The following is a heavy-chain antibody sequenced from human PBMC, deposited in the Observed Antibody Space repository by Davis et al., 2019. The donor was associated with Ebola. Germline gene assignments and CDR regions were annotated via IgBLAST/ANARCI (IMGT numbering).Heavy chain of an antibody. V-gene: IGHV3-53*01. Sequence: PGGSLRLSCAASGFTVSSNYMSWVRLAPGKGLEWVSVIYSGVTTNYADSVKGRFTISRDHSKNTLYLQMNSLRADDTAGYYCARGAGYCNGGGCYGRDYFGYWGQGTLVTVSS. D-gene: IGHD2-15*01. CDR3: ARGAGYCNGGGCYGRDYFGY. CDR1: GFTVSSNY. J-gene: IGHJ4*02. CDR2: IYSGVTT.